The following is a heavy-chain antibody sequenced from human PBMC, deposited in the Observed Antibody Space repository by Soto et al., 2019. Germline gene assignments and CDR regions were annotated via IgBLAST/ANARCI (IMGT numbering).Heavy chain of an antibody. Sequence: EVQLLESGGGLVQPGGSLRLSCAASGFTFSSYAMNWVRQAPGKGLEWVSVISGSGSSTYYADSVKGRSTISRDNSKNTLYRQMNSLRAEDTAVYYCASRSSGWYFDYWGQGTLVTVSS. CDR2: ISGSGSST. CDR1: GFTFSSYA. J-gene: IGHJ4*02. V-gene: IGHV3-23*01. CDR3: ASRSSGWYFDY. D-gene: IGHD6-19*01.